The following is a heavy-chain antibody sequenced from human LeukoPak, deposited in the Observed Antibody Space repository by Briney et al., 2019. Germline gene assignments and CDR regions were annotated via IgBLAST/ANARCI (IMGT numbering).Heavy chain of an antibody. D-gene: IGHD3-22*01. J-gene: IGHJ4*02. CDR1: GGSISSSSYY. Sequence: SETLSLTCTVSGGSISSSSYYWGWIRQPPGKGLEWIGSIYYSGSTYYNPSLKSRVTISVDTSKNQFSLKLSSVTAADTAVYYCARGEYYYDSSGYYYYWGQGTLVTVSS. V-gene: IGHV4-39*01. CDR2: IYYSGST. CDR3: ARGEYYYDSSGYYYY.